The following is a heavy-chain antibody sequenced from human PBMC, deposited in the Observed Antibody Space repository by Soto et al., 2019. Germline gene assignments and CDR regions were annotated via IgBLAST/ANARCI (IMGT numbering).Heavy chain of an antibody. CDR1: GGSISSYY. Sequence: TSETLSLRCTVSGGSISSYYWSWIRQPTGKGLEWIGYIYYSGSTNYNPSLKSRVTISVDTSKNQFSLKLSSVTAADAAVYYCARVGYSGYDKFPIDYWGQGTLVTVSS. CDR3: ARVGYSGYDKFPIDY. CDR2: IYYSGST. D-gene: IGHD5-12*01. V-gene: IGHV4-59*01. J-gene: IGHJ4*02.